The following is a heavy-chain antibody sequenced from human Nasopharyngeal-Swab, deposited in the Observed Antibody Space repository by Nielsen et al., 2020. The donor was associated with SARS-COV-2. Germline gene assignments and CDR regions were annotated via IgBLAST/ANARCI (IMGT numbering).Heavy chain of an antibody. CDR1: GYTFTSYA. V-gene: IGHV1-3*01. J-gene: IGHJ6*03. CDR2: INAGNGNT. Sequence: ASAKVSCKASGYTFTSYAMHWVRQAPGQRLEWMGWINAGNGNTKYSQKFQGRVTITRDTSASTAYMELSSLRSEDTAVYYCSRGLFCSGGSCYGSYYYYMDVWGKGTTVTVSS. D-gene: IGHD2-15*01. CDR3: SRGLFCSGGSCYGSYYYYMDV.